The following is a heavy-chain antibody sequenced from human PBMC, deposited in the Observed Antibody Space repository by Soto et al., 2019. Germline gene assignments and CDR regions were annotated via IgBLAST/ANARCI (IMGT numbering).Heavy chain of an antibody. CDR1: GVSINNGNDY. CDR2: VHYSGSI. V-gene: IGHV4-31*03. Sequence: QVQLQESGPGLVKPSGTLSLTCTVSGVSINNGNDYWTWIRQHPGKGLEWIVHVHYSGSIHYNPCLQSRVTMSADTSKNQGSWELSSSTGEDTGVYYCVICTDLYKCGCWGQGNLVTVSS. J-gene: IGHJ4*02. CDR3: VICTDLYKCGC. D-gene: IGHD3-10*02.